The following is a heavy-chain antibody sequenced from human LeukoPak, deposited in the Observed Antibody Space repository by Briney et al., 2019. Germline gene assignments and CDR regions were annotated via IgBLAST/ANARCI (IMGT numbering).Heavy chain of an antibody. CDR3: ARGILTGYYMDYFDY. CDR1: GYTFTSYG. V-gene: IGHV1-18*01. D-gene: IGHD3-9*01. J-gene: IGHJ4*02. CDR2: ISAYNGNT. Sequence: ASVKVSCKASGYTFTSYGISWGRQAPGKGLEWMGWISAYNGNTNYAQKLQGRVTMTTDTSTSTAYMELRSLRSDDTAVYYCARGILTGYYMDYFDYWGQGTLVTVSS.